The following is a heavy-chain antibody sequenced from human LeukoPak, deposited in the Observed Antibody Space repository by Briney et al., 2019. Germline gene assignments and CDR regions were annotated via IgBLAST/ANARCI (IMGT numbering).Heavy chain of an antibody. D-gene: IGHD3-22*01. Sequence: GGSLRLSCAASGFSVSNTYMSWVRQAPGKGLEWVSAISGSGGSTYYADSVKGRFTISRDNSENTLYLQMNSLRAEDTAVYYCALHRGRYYYDSSGYYYYWGQGTLVTVSS. CDR1: GFSVSNTY. J-gene: IGHJ4*02. CDR2: ISGSGGST. CDR3: ALHRGRYYYDSSGYYYY. V-gene: IGHV3-23*01.